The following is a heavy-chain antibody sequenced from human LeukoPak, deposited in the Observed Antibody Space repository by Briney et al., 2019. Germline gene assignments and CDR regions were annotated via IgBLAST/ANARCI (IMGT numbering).Heavy chain of an antibody. V-gene: IGHV3-33*01. J-gene: IGHJ4*02. CDR2: IRSDGSSE. D-gene: IGHD2/OR15-2a*01. CDR3: ARQGVENSYFDY. Sequence: GGSLRLSCAASGFTFSKSGMHWVRQAPGKGLEWVAGIRSDGSSESYADSVKGRFTISRDNSKNTLFLQMNSLRAEDTAVYYCARQGVENSYFDYWGQGTLVTVSS. CDR1: GFTFSKSG.